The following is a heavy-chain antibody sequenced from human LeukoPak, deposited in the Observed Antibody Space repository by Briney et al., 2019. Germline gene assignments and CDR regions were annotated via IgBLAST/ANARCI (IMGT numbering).Heavy chain of an antibody. Sequence: SVKVSCKASGGNFISYAVSWVRQAPGQGLEWMGGIIPMFGTSNYAQKFQGRVTITTDESTTTAYMELSSLSSEDTAVYYCATYTLSQFWSGYYHFDYWGQGTLVSISS. CDR1: GGNFISYA. V-gene: IGHV1-69*05. CDR2: IIPMFGTS. D-gene: IGHD3-3*01. CDR3: ATYTLSQFWSGYYHFDY. J-gene: IGHJ4*02.